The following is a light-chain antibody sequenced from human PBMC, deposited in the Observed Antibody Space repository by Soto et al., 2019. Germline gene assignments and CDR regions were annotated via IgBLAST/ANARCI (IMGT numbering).Light chain of an antibody. CDR2: DVS. V-gene: IGLV2-14*01. J-gene: IGLJ1*01. Sequence: QSVLTLPASVSGSPGQSITISCTGTSSDVGGYNYVSWYQQHPGKAPKLMIYDVSYRPSGVSNRFSGSKSGNTASLTISGLQAEDEADYYCSSYTSSSTPYVFGTGTKVTVL. CDR3: SSYTSSSTPYV. CDR1: SSDVGGYNY.